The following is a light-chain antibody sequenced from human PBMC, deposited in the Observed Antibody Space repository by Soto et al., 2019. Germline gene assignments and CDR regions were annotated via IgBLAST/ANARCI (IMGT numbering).Light chain of an antibody. CDR1: QSVSSN. CDR3: QQYNNWPPVT. V-gene: IGKV3-15*01. CDR2: GAS. Sequence: MTQSPATLSVSPLDIATLSFMASQSVSSNLAWYQQKPGQAPRLLIYGASTRAIGIPARFSGSGSGTEFTLTISSLQSEDFAVYYCQQYNNWPPVTFGPGTKVDIK. J-gene: IGKJ3*01.